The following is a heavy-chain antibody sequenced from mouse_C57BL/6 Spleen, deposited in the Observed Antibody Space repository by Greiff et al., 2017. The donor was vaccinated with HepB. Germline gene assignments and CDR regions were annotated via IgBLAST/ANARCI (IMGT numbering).Heavy chain of an antibody. J-gene: IGHJ2*01. V-gene: IGHV5-6*02. CDR2: ISSGGSYT. CDR1: GFTFSSYG. Sequence: DVMLVESGGDLVKPGGSLKLSCAASGFTFSSYGMSWVRQTPDKRLEWVATISSGGSYTYYPDSVKGRFTISRDNAKNTLYLQMSSLKSEDTAMYYCARQSGKGNFDYWGQGTTLTVSS. D-gene: IGHD1-1*01. CDR3: ARQSGKGNFDY.